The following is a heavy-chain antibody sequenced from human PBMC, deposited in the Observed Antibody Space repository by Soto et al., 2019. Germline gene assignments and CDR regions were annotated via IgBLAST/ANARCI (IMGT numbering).Heavy chain of an antibody. CDR2: ISYSGETT. V-gene: IGHV3-23*01. D-gene: IGHD3-10*01. Sequence: GGSLRLSCAASGFTLSSHAMTWVRQAPGKGLEWVSVISYSGETTFYADSVMVRFTIFRDNTKNTLDLQMNSLRTEDTAVYYCAKGGQSYDYWGQGTLVTVSS. J-gene: IGHJ4*02. CDR3: AKGGQSYDY. CDR1: GFTLSSHA.